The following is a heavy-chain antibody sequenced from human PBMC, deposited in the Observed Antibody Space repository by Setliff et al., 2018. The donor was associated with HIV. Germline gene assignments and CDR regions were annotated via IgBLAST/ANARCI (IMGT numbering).Heavy chain of an antibody. CDR3: ARYSPRGYTLTGPY. J-gene: IGHJ4*02. CDR1: GGSVSSGSYY. Sequence: SETLSLSCTVSGGSVSSGSYYWSWIRQPPGKGLEWIGYIYYSGSTKHNPSLKSRVTISLDTSKNQFSLKLTSVTAADTAVYYCARYSPRGYTLTGPYWGQGTLVTVSS. CDR2: IYYSGST. V-gene: IGHV4-61*01. D-gene: IGHD6-25*01.